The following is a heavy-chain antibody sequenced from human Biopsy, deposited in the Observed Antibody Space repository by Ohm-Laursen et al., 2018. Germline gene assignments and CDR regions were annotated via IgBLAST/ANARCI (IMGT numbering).Heavy chain of an antibody. CDR1: GGSISSDW. Sequence: SETLSLTCTVSGGSISSDWWSWIRQTPGQGLEWIGYVYYSGTTTYNPSLRSRVTISVDTSMNQNSLRLQSVTAADTAIYYCKRATNSTGWPYYYFYGMDIWGQGTTVTVSS. CDR3: KRATNSTGWPYYYFYGMDI. J-gene: IGHJ6*02. V-gene: IGHV4-59*01. CDR2: VYYSGTT. D-gene: IGHD2/OR15-2a*01.